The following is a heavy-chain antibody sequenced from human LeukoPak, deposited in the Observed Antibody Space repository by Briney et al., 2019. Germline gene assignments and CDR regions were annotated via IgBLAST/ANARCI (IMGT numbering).Heavy chain of an antibody. CDR3: ARAVTTKWDYYYMDV. J-gene: IGHJ6*03. D-gene: IGHD4-17*01. V-gene: IGHV4-61*02. Sequence: SQTLSLTCTVSGGSINSATYYWTWIRQPAGKGLEWIGRIYTSGSTNYNPSLKSRVTISVDTSKNQFSLKLSSVTAADTAVYYCARAVTTKWDYYYMDVWGKGTTVTVSS. CDR2: IYTSGST. CDR1: GGSINSATYY.